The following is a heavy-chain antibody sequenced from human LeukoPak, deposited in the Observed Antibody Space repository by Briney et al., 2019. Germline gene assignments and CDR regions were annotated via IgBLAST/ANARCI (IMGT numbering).Heavy chain of an antibody. CDR1: GFTFSSYS. D-gene: IGHD6-19*01. Sequence: GGSLRLSCAASGFTFSSYSMNWVRQAPGKGLEWVSYISSSSSTIYYADSVKGRFTISRDNAKNSLYLQMNSLRDEDTAVYYCARDGSGWYPPYWYFDLRGRGTLVTVSS. CDR3: ARDGSGWYPPYWYFDL. J-gene: IGHJ2*01. CDR2: ISSSSSTI. V-gene: IGHV3-48*02.